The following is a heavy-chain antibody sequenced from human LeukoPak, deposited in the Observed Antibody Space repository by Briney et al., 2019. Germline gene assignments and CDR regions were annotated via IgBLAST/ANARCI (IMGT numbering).Heavy chain of an antibody. CDR1: GFTFSSYS. V-gene: IGHV3-21*01. D-gene: IGHD1-14*01. Sequence: GGSLRLSGEASGFTFSSYSMNWVRKAPGKGLEWVSSISSSSSYIYYADSVKGRFTISRDNAKNSLYLQMNSLRAEDTAVYYCARGPEPAGYWGQGTLVTVSS. J-gene: IGHJ4*02. CDR2: ISSSSSYI. CDR3: ARGPEPAGY.